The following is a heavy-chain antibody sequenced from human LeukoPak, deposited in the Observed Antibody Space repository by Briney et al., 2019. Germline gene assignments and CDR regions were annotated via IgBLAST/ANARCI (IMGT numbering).Heavy chain of an antibody. J-gene: IGHJ6*03. CDR2: TIPIFGTA. Sequence: ASVKVSCKASGGTFSSYAISWVRQAPGQGLEWMGGTIPIFGTANYAQKFQGRVTITADESTSTAYMELSSLRSEDTAVYYCAREIRGYSGYDPDYYYYMDVWGKGTTVTVSS. CDR3: AREIRGYSGYDPDYYYYMDV. D-gene: IGHD5-12*01. V-gene: IGHV1-69*13. CDR1: GGTFSSYA.